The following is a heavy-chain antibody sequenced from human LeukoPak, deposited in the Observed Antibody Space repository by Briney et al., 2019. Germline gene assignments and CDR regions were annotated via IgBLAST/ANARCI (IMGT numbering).Heavy chain of an antibody. J-gene: IGHJ4*02. CDR3: ARDADGGPEGYFDY. V-gene: IGHV1-18*01. Sequence: ASVKVSCKASGYTFTSYGISWVRQAPGQGLEWMGWISAYNGNTNYAQKLQGRVTTTTDTSTSTAYMELRSLRSDDTAVYYCARDADGGPEGYFDYWGQGTLVTVSS. CDR1: GYTFTSYG. CDR2: ISAYNGNT. D-gene: IGHD4-23*01.